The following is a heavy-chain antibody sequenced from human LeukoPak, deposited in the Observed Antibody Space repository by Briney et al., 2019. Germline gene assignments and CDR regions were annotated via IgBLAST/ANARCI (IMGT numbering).Heavy chain of an antibody. Sequence: ASVKVSCKASGGTFSSYAISWVRQAPGQGLDWMGGIIPIFGTANYAQKFQGRVTITADESTNKAYMELSSLRSEDTAVYYCARGGIAAAGDAFDIWGQGTMVTVSS. CDR1: GGTFSSYA. D-gene: IGHD6-13*01. CDR3: ARGGIAAAGDAFDI. J-gene: IGHJ3*02. V-gene: IGHV1-69*13. CDR2: IIPIFGTA.